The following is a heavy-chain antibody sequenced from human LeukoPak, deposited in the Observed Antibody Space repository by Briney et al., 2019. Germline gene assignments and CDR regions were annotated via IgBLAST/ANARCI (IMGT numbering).Heavy chain of an antibody. J-gene: IGHJ3*02. CDR1: GGSISSGGYY. Sequence: SQTLSLTCTVSGGSISSGGYYWTWIRQHPGKGLEWIGYIYYSGSTNYNPSLKSRVTISVDTSKNQFSLKLSSVTAADTAVYYCARHSRSGYSGYENAFDIWGQGTMVTVSS. CDR3: ARHSRSGYSGYENAFDI. V-gene: IGHV4-61*08. CDR2: IYYSGST. D-gene: IGHD5-12*01.